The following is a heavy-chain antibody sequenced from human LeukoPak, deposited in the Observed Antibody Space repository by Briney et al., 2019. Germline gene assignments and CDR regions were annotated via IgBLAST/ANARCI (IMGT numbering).Heavy chain of an antibody. J-gene: IGHJ4*02. CDR1: GGSIGSYF. D-gene: IGHD3-22*01. CDR3: ARASYSYDINGWVPFDY. Sequence: SETLSLTCTISGGSIGSYFWNWIRQSPGKGLQWIGYINYSGSTNYNPSLESRVSISVDTSKNQFSLRLSSVTAADTAVYYCARASYSYDINGWVPFDYWGQGTLVTVSS. V-gene: IGHV4-59*08. CDR2: INYSGST.